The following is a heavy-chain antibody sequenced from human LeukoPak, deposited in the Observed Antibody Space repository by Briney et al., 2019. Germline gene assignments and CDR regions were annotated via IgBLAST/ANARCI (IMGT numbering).Heavy chain of an antibody. J-gene: IGHJ5*02. CDR1: GGSISSNSYY. V-gene: IGHV4-39*07. CDR2: INHSGST. CDR3: ARVPAAIGWFDP. Sequence: SETLSLTCAVSGGSISSNSYYWGWIRQPPGKGLEWIGEINHSGSTNYNPSLKGRVTISVDTYKNQISLKLSAVTAADTAVYYCARVPAAIGWFDPWGQGTLVTVSS. D-gene: IGHD2-2*01.